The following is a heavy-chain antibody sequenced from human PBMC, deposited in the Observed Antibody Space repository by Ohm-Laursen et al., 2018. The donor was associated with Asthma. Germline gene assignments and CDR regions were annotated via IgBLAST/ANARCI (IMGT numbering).Heavy chain of an antibody. CDR1: GFTFSSYW. CDR2: IKQDGSEK. V-gene: IGHV3-7*01. Sequence: SLRLSCSASGFTFSSYWMSWVRQAPGKGLEWVANIKQDGSEKYYVDSVKGRFTISRDNAKNSLYLQMNSLRAKDTAVYYCARAGVDYGDYADYWGQGTLVTVSS. D-gene: IGHD4-17*01. CDR3: ARAGVDYGDYADY. J-gene: IGHJ4*02.